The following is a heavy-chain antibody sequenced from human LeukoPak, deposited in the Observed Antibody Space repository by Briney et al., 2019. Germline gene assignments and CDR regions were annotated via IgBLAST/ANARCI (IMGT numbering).Heavy chain of an antibody. CDR1: GFTFDDYA. CDR3: ARVLRYFDWLYRDHSGYYFDY. CDR2: INSDGSST. Sequence: GRSLRLSCAASGFTFDDYAMHWVRQAPGKGLVWVSRINSDGSSTSYADSVKGRFTISRDNAKNTLYLQMNSLRAEDTAVYYCARVLRYFDWLYRDHSGYYFDYWGQGTLVTVSS. D-gene: IGHD3-9*01. V-gene: IGHV3-74*01. J-gene: IGHJ4*02.